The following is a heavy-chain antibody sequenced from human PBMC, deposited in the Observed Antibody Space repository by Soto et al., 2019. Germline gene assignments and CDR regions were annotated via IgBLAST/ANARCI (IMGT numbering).Heavy chain of an antibody. Sequence: VQLLESGGGLVQPGGSLRLSCAASGFTFSSYAMSWVRQAPGKGLEWVSAISGSGGSTYYADSVKGRFTIARDNSKNTLYLQMNSLRAEDTAVYYCAKVWFGELLAPPFDYWGQGTLVTVSS. CDR1: GFTFSSYA. CDR3: AKVWFGELLAPPFDY. D-gene: IGHD3-10*01. J-gene: IGHJ4*02. V-gene: IGHV3-23*01. CDR2: ISGSGGST.